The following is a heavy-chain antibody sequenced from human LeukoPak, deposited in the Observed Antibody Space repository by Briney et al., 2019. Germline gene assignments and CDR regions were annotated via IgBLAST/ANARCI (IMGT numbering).Heavy chain of an antibody. CDR1: GFTFSSYS. J-gene: IGHJ4*02. CDR2: ISSSSSYI. Sequence: PGGSLRLSCAASGFTFSSYSMNWVRQAPGKGLEWVSSISSSSSYIYYADSVKGRFTISRDNAKNSLYLQMNSLRAEDTAVYYCAKGGWFGELLYDYWGQGTLVTVSS. V-gene: IGHV3-21*01. CDR3: AKGGWFGELLYDY. D-gene: IGHD3-10*01.